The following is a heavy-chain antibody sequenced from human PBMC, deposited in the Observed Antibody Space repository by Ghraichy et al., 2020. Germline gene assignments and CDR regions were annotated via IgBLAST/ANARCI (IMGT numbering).Heavy chain of an antibody. J-gene: IGHJ4*02. CDR3: AGRHTSSYFWAY. D-gene: IGHD2-2*01. CDR2: TKNKADGYST. V-gene: IGHV3-72*01. Sequence: GGSLRLSCAASGFSFSDHYMDWVRQAPGKGLEWVGRTKNKADGYSTYYAASVRGRFTISRDDSKGSLYLEMNSLKTEDTAMYYCAGRHTSSYFWAYWGQGTLVTVSS. CDR1: GFSFSDHY.